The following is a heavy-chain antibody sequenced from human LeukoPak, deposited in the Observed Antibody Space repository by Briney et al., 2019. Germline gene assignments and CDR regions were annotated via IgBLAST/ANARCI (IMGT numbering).Heavy chain of an antibody. CDR2: INPNSGGT. D-gene: IGHD6-13*01. V-gene: IGHV1-2*02. Sequence: GESLKISCKASGYTFTGYYMHWVRQAPGQGLEWMGWINPNSGGTNYAQKFQGRVTMTRDTSISTAYMELSRLRSDDTAVYYCARGLAAAGTGWFDPWGQGTLVTVSS. CDR3: ARGLAAAGTGWFDP. CDR1: GYTFTGYY. J-gene: IGHJ5*02.